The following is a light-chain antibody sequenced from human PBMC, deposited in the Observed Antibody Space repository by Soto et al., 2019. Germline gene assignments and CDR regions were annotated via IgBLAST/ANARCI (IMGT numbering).Light chain of an antibody. V-gene: IGKV3-20*01. J-gene: IGKJ2*01. Sequence: EFVLTQSPGTLSLSPGERATLSCRASQTMNSNYLAWYQHKPGQAPRLLIFGASRRATGIPDRFIGSGSGTDFTLTISRLEPEDIAVYYCQQSGGSLYTFGQGTKVEIK. CDR1: QTMNSNY. CDR2: GAS. CDR3: QQSGGSLYT.